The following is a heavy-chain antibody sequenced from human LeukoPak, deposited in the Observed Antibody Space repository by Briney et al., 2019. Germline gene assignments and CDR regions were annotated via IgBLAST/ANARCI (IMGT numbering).Heavy chain of an antibody. CDR3: ARSYYYDSSHTVDY. CDR1: GFTFSTYG. CDR2: IRYDGSNK. D-gene: IGHD3-22*01. Sequence: GGSLRLSCAASGFTFSTYGMHWVRQAPGKGLEWVALIRYDGSNKYYADSVKGRFSISRDNSKNTLYLQMNSLRAEDTAVYYCARSYYYDSSHTVDYWGQGTLVTVSS. J-gene: IGHJ4*02. V-gene: IGHV3-33*01.